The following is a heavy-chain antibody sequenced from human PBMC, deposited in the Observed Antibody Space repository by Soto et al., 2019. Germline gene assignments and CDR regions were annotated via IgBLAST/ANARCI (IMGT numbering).Heavy chain of an antibody. Sequence: QVQLVESGGGVVQPGRSLRLSCAAAGFTFSSYGMHWVRHAPGKGLEWVAVISYDGSNKYYADSVKGRFTISRDNSKNTLYLQMNSLRAEDTAVYYCAKDYYDSSGYFVYWGQGTLVTVSS. J-gene: IGHJ4*02. CDR3: AKDYYDSSGYFVY. V-gene: IGHV3-30*18. CDR2: ISYDGSNK. CDR1: GFTFSSYG. D-gene: IGHD3-22*01.